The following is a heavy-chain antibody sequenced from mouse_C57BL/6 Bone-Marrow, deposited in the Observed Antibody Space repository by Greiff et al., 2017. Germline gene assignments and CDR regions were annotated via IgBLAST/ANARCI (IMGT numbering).Heavy chain of an antibody. J-gene: IGHJ4*01. D-gene: IGHD2-4*01. CDR1: GYTFTTYP. CDR3: SILYYDYGYYAIDY. Sequence: QVQLQQSGAELVKPGASVKMSCKASGYTFTTYPIEWMKQNHGKSLEWIGNFNPYNDDTKYNEKFKGKATLTVEKSSSTVYLELSRLTSDDSAVYYFSILYYDYGYYAIDYWGQGTSVTVSS. CDR2: FNPYNDDT. V-gene: IGHV1-47*01.